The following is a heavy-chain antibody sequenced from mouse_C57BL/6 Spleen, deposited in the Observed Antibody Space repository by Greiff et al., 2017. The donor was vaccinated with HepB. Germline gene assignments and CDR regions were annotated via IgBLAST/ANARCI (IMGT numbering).Heavy chain of an antibody. CDR3: ARDEDSSGCDY. D-gene: IGHD3-2*02. CDR1: GYSITSGYY. V-gene: IGHV3-6*01. J-gene: IGHJ2*01. CDR2: ISYDGSN. Sequence: EVQRVESGPGLVKPSQSLSLTCSVTGYSITSGYYWNWIRQFPGNQLEWMGYISYDGSNNYNPPLKNRISITRDTSKNQLFLKLNSVTPEDTATYYCARDEDSSGCDYWGQGTTLTVSS.